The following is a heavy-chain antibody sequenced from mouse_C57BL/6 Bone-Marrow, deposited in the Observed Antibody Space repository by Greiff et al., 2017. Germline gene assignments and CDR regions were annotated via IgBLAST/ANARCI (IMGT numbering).Heavy chain of an antibody. J-gene: IGHJ1*03. Sequence: EVKLMESGPVLVKPGASVKMSCKASGYTFTDYYMNWVKQSHGKSLEWIGVINPYNGGTSYNQKFKGKATLTVDKSSSTAYMELNSLTSEDSAVYYCARPLITTVVDVWGTGTTVTVSS. V-gene: IGHV1-19*01. CDR2: INPYNGGT. CDR1: GYTFTDYY. D-gene: IGHD1-1*01. CDR3: ARPLITTVVDV.